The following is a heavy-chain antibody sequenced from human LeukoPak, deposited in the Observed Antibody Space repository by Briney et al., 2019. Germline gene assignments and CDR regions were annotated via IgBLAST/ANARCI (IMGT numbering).Heavy chain of an antibody. CDR3: AKDFRVAEELWFGELWNAFDI. CDR2: ISYDGSNK. V-gene: IGHV3-30*04. J-gene: IGHJ3*02. Sequence: PGGSLRLSCAASGFTFSSYAMHWVRQAPGKGLEWVAVISYDGSNKYYADSVKGRFTISRDNSKNTLYLQVNSLRIEDTAVYCAKDFRVAEELWFGELWNAFDIWGQGIRVAVSS. D-gene: IGHD3-10*01. CDR1: GFTFSSYA.